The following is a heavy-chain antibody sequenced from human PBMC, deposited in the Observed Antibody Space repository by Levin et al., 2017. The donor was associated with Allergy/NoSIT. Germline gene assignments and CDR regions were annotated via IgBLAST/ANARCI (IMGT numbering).Heavy chain of an antibody. CDR1: GFTFSGSA. J-gene: IGHJ4*01. V-gene: IGHV3-73*01. CDR3: TSRGYTRYGVL. D-gene: IGHD5-12*01. Sequence: PGGSLRLSCAASGFTFSGSAMHWVRQASGKGLEWIGRIRSNADSYATAYGAPLKGRFTISRDDSKNTAYLQMNSLKAEDTAVYYCTSRGYTRYGVLWGQGTLVTVSS. CDR2: IRSNADSYAT.